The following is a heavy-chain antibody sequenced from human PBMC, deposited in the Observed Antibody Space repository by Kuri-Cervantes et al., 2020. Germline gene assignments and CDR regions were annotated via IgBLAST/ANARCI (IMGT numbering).Heavy chain of an antibody. CDR1: GGSFSDYY. J-gene: IGHJ4*02. D-gene: IGHD3-16*02. CDR3: ARGRHAHYDYVWGSYRF. V-gene: IGHV4-34*01. Sequence: SETLSLTCAVYGGSFSDYYWSWIRQSPGKRLEWIGEINHSGSTNYNPSLKSRVTISVDTSKNQFSLKLSSVTAADTAVYYCARGRHAHYDYVWGSYRFWGQGTLVTVSS. CDR2: INHSGST.